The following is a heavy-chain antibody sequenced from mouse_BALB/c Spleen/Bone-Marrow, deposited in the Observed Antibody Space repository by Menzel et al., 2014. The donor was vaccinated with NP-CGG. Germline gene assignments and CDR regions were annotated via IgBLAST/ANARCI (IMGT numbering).Heavy chain of an antibody. D-gene: IGHD1-1*01. J-gene: IGHJ4*01. CDR3: ARDYYGSLYAMDY. Sequence: VMLVESGPGLVAPSQSLSITCTDSGFSLTSYGVHWVRQPPGKGLEWLGVIWAGGSTNYNSALVSRLSISKDNSKSQVFLKMNSLQTDDTAMYYCARDYYGSLYAMDYWGQGTSVTVPS. CDR2: IWAGGST. V-gene: IGHV2-9*02. CDR1: GFSLTSYG.